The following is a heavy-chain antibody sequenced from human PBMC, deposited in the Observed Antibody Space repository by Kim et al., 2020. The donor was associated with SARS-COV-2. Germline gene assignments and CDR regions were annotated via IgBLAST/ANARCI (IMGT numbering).Heavy chain of an antibody. CDR3: ASRSWGSGGDGGYFDL. J-gene: IGHJ2*01. CDR1: GYSFTTYW. D-gene: IGHD3-10*01. V-gene: IGHV5-51*01. Sequence: GESLKISCKGSGYSFTTYWIGWVRQMPGKGLEWMAIIYPGDSDTIYSPSFQGQVTISADKSISTAYLQWSSLKASDTAMYYCASRSWGSGGDGGYFDLWGRGTLVTVSS. CDR2: IYPGDSDT.